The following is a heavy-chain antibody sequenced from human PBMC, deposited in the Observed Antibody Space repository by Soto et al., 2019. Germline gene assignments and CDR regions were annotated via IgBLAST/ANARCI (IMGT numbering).Heavy chain of an antibody. J-gene: IGHJ4*02. Sequence: SETLSLTCTVSGGSISSSSYYWGWIRQPPGKGLEWIGSIYYSGSTYYNPSLKSRVTISVDTSKNQFSLKLSSVTAADTAVYYCARDYDSSGYAFLDWGQGTLVTVSS. CDR2: IYYSGST. V-gene: IGHV4-39*02. CDR1: GGSISSSSYY. CDR3: ARDYDSSGYAFLD. D-gene: IGHD3-22*01.